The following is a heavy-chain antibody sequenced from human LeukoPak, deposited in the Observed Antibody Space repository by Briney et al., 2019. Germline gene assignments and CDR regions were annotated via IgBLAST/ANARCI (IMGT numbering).Heavy chain of an antibody. CDR3: TTSPDSSGYYDSYFFDY. CDR2: IRSKANSYAT. D-gene: IGHD3-22*01. CDR1: GFTFSSYS. J-gene: IGHJ4*02. Sequence: GGSLRLSCAASGFTFSSYSMNWVRQASGKGLEWVGRIRSKANSYATAYAASVKGRFTISRDDSKNTAYLQMNSLKTEDTAVYYCTTSPDSSGYYDSYFFDYWGQGTLVTVSS. V-gene: IGHV3-73*01.